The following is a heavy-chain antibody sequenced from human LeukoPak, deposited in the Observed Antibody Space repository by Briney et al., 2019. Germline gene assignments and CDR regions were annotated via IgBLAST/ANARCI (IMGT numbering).Heavy chain of an antibody. D-gene: IGHD6-19*01. CDR1: GYTFTGYY. J-gene: IGHJ4*02. V-gene: IGHV1-2*02. Sequence: ASVKVSCKASGYTFTGYYMHWVRQAPGQGLEWMGWINPNSGGTNYAQKFQGRVTMTRDTSISTAYMELSRLRSDDTAVYYCARGASGWYSYDFGVYYFDYWGQGTLVTGSS. CDR3: ARGASGWYSYDFGVYYFDY. CDR2: INPNSGGT.